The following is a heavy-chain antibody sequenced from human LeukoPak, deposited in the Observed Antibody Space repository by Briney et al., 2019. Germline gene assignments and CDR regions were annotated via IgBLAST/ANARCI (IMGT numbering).Heavy chain of an antibody. CDR1: GFTFSSYS. V-gene: IGHV3-21*01. CDR3: AREASGSYYLDAFDI. CDR2: ISSSSSYI. D-gene: IGHD1-26*01. Sequence: GGSLRLSCAASGFTFSSYSMNCVRQAPGKGLEWVSSISSSSSYIYYADSVKGRFTISRDNAKNSLYLQMNSLRAEDTAVYYCAREASGSYYLDAFDIWGQGTMVTVSS. J-gene: IGHJ3*02.